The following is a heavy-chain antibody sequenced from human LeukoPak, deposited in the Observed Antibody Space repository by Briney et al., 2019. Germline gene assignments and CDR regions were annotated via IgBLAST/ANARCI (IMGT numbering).Heavy chain of an antibody. J-gene: IGHJ6*02. Sequence: GGSLRLSCAAFGFTFSSYAMSWVRQAPGKGLEWVSAISGSGGSTYYADSVKGRFTISRDNSKNTLYLQMNSLRAEDTAVYYCAAMVRGAAWGYYGMDVWGQGTTVTVSS. V-gene: IGHV3-23*01. CDR3: AAMVRGAAWGYYGMDV. CDR1: GFTFSSYA. CDR2: ISGSGGST. D-gene: IGHD3-10*01.